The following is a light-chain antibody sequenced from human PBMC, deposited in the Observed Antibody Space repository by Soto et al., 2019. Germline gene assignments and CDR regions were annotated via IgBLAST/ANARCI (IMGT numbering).Light chain of an antibody. J-gene: IGKJ2*01. V-gene: IGKV1-17*01. CDR2: AAS. Sequence: DIQMTQSPSSLSASVGDRVTITCRASQGIRSDLGWYQQKPGKAPKRLIYAASRLQSGVPSRFSAGGSGTEFILTISSLQPEDFATYYCLQHSDYPYTFGQGTKVEIK. CDR1: QGIRSD. CDR3: LQHSDYPYT.